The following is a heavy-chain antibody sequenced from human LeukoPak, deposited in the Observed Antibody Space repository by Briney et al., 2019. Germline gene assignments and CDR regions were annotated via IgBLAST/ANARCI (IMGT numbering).Heavy chain of an antibody. CDR1: GYIFTNYY. J-gene: IGHJ6*02. CDR2: INCGGGNT. D-gene: IGHD6-13*01. V-gene: IGHV1-46*01. Sequence: GASVKVSCKTSGYIFTNYYIHWARQAPGQGLEWMGIINCGGGNTDYAQKFQGRVSMTRDRSTSTVSMELGSLTSEDTAVYYCARGPDTFEAASGRSGFYCYGLDVWGQGTTVTVSS. CDR3: ARGPDTFEAASGRSGFYCYGLDV.